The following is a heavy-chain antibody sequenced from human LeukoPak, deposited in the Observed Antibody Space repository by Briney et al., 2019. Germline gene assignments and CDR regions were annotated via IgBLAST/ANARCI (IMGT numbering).Heavy chain of an antibody. Sequence: SETLSLTCAVYGGSFSGYYWSWIRQPPGKELEWIGYIYYSGSTNYNPALNSRVTISVDTSNNQFSLKLSSVIAADTAVYYCAGLEAHRPLDYWGQGTLVIVSS. CDR3: AGLEAHRPLDY. J-gene: IGHJ4*02. CDR1: GGSFSGYY. V-gene: IGHV4-59*01. CDR2: IYYSGST.